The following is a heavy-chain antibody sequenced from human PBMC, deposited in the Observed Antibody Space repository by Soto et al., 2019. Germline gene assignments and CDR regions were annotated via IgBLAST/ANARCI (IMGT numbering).Heavy chain of an antibody. Sequence: QVQLVQSGAEVKKPGASVKVSCKASGYTFTSYGISWVRQAPGQGLEWMGWISAYNGNTSYAQKLQGRVTMTTDTSTSTAYMELRSLRSDDTAVYYCVRDQGVVVVAAAIDAFDIWGQGTMVTVSS. D-gene: IGHD2-15*01. CDR2: ISAYNGNT. CDR1: GYTFTSYG. V-gene: IGHV1-18*01. CDR3: VRDQGVVVVAAAIDAFDI. J-gene: IGHJ3*02.